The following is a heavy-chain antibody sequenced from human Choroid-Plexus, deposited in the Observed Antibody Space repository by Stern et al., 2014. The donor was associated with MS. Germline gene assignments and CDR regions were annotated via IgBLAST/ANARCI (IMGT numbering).Heavy chain of an antibody. CDR3: AKDRQYLTYFFDH. CDR2: LSYDGSNK. D-gene: IGHD2/OR15-2a*01. J-gene: IGHJ5*02. CDR1: GFTFGSCA. Sequence: QVQLVQSGGGVVQPGRPLRLSCVASGFTFGSCAMHWVRQAPGKGMEWGACLSYDGSNKYYADSVKGRFTISRDNSQNTLYMQMSSLRPEDTAVYYCAKDRQYLTYFFDHWGQGSLVTVSS. V-gene: IGHV3-30*18.